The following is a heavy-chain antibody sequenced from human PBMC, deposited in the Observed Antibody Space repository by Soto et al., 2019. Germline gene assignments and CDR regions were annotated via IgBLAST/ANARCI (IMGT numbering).Heavy chain of an antibody. Sequence: VQLVQSGAEVKKPGASVKVSCKVSGYTLTELSMHWVRQAPGKGLEWMGGFDPEDGETIYAQKFQGRVTMTEDTCTDTDYMELSSLRSEDTAVYYCATGPLELLLFGMGTRGFYMVYWGQGTLVTVSS. CDR2: FDPEDGET. D-gene: IGHD1-7*01. V-gene: IGHV1-24*01. J-gene: IGHJ4*02. CDR1: GYTLTELS. CDR3: ATGPLELLLFGMGTRGFYMVY.